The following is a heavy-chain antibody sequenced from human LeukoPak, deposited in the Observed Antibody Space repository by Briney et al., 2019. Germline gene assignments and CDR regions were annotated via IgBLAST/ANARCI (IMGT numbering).Heavy chain of an antibody. CDR2: IYSGGST. CDR3: AKVPLWSGDHLQPPYF. Sequence: GGSLRLSCAASGFTVSSNYMSWVRQAPGKGLKWVSVIYSGGSTYYADSVKGRFTISRDTSKNTLYLHMSSLRAEDTAVYCCAKVPLWSGDHLQPPYFWGQGTLVTVSS. D-gene: IGHD3-10*01. J-gene: IGHJ4*02. V-gene: IGHV3-53*01. CDR1: GFTVSSNY.